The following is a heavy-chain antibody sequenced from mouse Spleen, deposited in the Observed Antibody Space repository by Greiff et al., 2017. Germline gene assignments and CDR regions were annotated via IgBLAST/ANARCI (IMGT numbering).Heavy chain of an antibody. CDR3: ARPYYDGLYAMDY. V-gene: IGHV1-4*01. CDR2: INPSSGYT. D-gene: IGHD1-1*01. CDR1: GYTFTSYT. J-gene: IGHJ4*01. Sequence: VQLQQSGAELARPGASVKMSCKASGYTFTSYTMHWVKQRPGQGLEWIGYINPSSGYTKYNQKFKDKATLTADKSSSTAYMQLSSLTSEDSAVYYCARPYYDGLYAMDYWGQGTSVTVSS.